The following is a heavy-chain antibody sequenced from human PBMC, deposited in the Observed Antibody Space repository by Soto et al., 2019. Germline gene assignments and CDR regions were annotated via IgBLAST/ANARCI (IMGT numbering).Heavy chain of an antibody. CDR3: ARDIVVATIRATYRSYYYYGMDV. J-gene: IGHJ6*02. CDR2: IIPIFGTA. V-gene: IGHV1-69*13. D-gene: IGHD5-12*01. CDR1: GGTFSSYA. Sequence: ASVKVSCKASGGTFSSYAISWVRQAPGQGLEWMGGIIPIFGTANYAQKFQGRVTITADESTSTAYMELSSLRSEDTAVYYCARDIVVATIRATYRSYYYYGMDVWGQGTTVTVSS.